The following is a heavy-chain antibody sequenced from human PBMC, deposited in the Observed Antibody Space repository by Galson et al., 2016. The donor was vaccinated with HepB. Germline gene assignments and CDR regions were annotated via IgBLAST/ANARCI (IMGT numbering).Heavy chain of an antibody. CDR2: ISSSSSTI. V-gene: IGHV3-48*01. J-gene: IGHJ4*02. Sequence: SLRLSCAASGFTFSGYSMDWVRQAPGKGLEWVSYISSSSSTIYYADSVKGRFTISRDNAKNSLYLQMNSLRAEDTAVYYCARVGHVTMGRGVATGFDYWGQGTLVTVYS. CDR1: GFTFSGYS. CDR3: ARVGHVTMGRGVATGFDY. D-gene: IGHD3-10*01.